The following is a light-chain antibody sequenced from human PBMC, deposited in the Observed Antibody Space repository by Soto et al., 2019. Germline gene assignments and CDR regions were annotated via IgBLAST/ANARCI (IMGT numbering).Light chain of an antibody. Sequence: DIQMTQSPSSLSASVGDRVTITCRASQSISSYLNWYQQKPGQAPKLLIYAASSLQSGVPSRFSGSGSGTDFTLTISSLQPEDFATYYCQQSYSTPRTFGQGPTV. V-gene: IGKV1-39*01. CDR2: AAS. CDR1: QSISSY. J-gene: IGKJ1*01. CDR3: QQSYSTPRT.